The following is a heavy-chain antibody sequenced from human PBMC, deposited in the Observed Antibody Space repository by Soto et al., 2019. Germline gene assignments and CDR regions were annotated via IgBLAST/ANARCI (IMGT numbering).Heavy chain of an antibody. Sequence: ASVKVSCKASGYTFTGYYMHWVRQAPGQGLEWMGWVNPNSGGTNYAQKFQGWVTMTRDTSISTAYMELSRLRSDDTAGYYCARFFSGPWETREDSSYSPGMGVGGQGPRVPGPS. CDR2: VNPNSGGT. CDR1: GYTFTGYY. CDR3: ARFFSGPWETREDSSYSPGMGV. D-gene: IGHD1-26*01. V-gene: IGHV1-2*04. J-gene: IGHJ6*02.